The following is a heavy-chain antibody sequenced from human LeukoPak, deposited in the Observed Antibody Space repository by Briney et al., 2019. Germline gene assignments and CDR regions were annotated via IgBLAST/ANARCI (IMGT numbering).Heavy chain of an antibody. CDR3: ASNQYCSSTSCYLGAFDM. J-gene: IGHJ3*02. CDR2: ITSSSAYI. CDR1: GFAFSGYP. V-gene: IGHV3-21*06. D-gene: IGHD2-2*01. Sequence: GGSLRLSCAASGFAFSGYPMNWVRQAPGKGLEWVSSITSSSAYIYYTDSVKGRFTVSRDNAKNSLYLQMDSLRVDDTAVYYCASNQYCSSTSCYLGAFDMWGQGTTVTVSS.